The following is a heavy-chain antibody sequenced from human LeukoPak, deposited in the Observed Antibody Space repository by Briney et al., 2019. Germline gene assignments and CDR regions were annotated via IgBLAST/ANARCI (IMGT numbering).Heavy chain of an antibody. V-gene: IGHV4-34*01. CDR2: INHSGST. CDR3: ARGGRVATTKRGSFDY. CDR1: GGSFSGYY. D-gene: IGHD5-12*01. Sequence: SETLSLTCAVYGGSFSGYYWSWIRQPPEKGLEWIGEINHSGSTNYNPSLKSRVTISVDTSKNQFSLKLSSVTAADTAVYYCARGGRVATTKRGSFDYWGQGTPVTVSS. J-gene: IGHJ4*02.